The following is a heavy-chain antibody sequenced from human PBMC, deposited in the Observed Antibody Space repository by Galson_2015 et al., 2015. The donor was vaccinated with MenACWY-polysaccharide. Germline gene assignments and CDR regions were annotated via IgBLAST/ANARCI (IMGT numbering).Heavy chain of an antibody. Sequence: SLRFSCAASGFTFSSYSMNWVRQDPGKGLEWVSGLSASGDKTYYADSVKGRFTISRDNSRNMLYLQMNSLRAEDTAVYHCVKSGLGNLGYSMVRGVDYWGRGTLATVSS. V-gene: IGHV3-23*01. D-gene: IGHD3-10*01. J-gene: IGHJ4*02. CDR1: GFTFSSYS. CDR2: LSASGDKT. CDR3: VKSGLGNLGYSMVRGVDY.